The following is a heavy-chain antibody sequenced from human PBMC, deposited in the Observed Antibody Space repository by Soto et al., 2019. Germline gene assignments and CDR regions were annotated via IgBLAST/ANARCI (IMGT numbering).Heavy chain of an antibody. V-gene: IGHV3-64*01. J-gene: IGHJ6*02. Sequence: EMQVVESGGGLVQPGGSLRLSCAASGSTFSGHAIHWVRQAPGKGLEIASTINAKGDTTYYANSVKGRFRMSRDNSKNTLYLQMGSLRGEDTAVYYCARDTADGMEVWGQGTTVIVSS. CDR1: GSTFSGHA. CDR3: ARDTADGMEV. CDR2: INAKGDTT. D-gene: IGHD2-21*02.